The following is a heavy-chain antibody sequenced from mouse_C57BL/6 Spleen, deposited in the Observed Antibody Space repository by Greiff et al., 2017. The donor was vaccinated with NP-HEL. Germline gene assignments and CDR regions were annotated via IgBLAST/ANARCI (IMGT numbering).Heavy chain of an antibody. D-gene: IGHD1-1*01. CDR3: ASFTTVVATDY. J-gene: IGHJ2*01. Sequence: LVESGAELARPGASVKLSCKASGYTFTSYGISWVKQRTGQGLEWIGEIYPRSGNTYYNEKFKGKATLTADKSSSTAYMELRSLTSEDSAVYFCASFTTVVATDYWGQGTTLTVSS. V-gene: IGHV1-81*01. CDR2: IYPRSGNT. CDR1: GYTFTSYG.